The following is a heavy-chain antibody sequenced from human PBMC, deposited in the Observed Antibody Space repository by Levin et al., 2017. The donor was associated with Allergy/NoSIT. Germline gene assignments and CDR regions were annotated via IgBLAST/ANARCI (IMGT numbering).Heavy chain of an antibody. V-gene: IGHV3-13*04. J-gene: IGHJ4*02. CDR2: IGTAGET. Sequence: GGSLRLSCAASGFTFSSYDMHWVRQATGKGLEWVSAIGTAGETYYPGSVKGRFTISRENAKNYLYLQMNSLRAGDTAVYYCSRGGSGRYSGYFDYWCQGTLVTVAS. CDR1: GFTFSSYD. CDR3: SRGGSGRYSGYFDY. D-gene: IGHD3-10*01.